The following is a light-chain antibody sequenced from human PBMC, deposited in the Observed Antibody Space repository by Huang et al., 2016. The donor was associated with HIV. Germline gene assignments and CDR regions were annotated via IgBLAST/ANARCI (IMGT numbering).Light chain of an antibody. Sequence: DIQMTQSPSTLSASVGDRVSITCRASQSISSWLAWYQQKPGKAPKLLNYQASSLQNGVPSRFSGSGSGTEFTLTISSLQPDDFATYYCQQYDSYSRWTFGQGTKVEVK. CDR1: QSISSW. V-gene: IGKV1-5*03. CDR2: QAS. CDR3: QQYDSYSRWT. J-gene: IGKJ1*01.